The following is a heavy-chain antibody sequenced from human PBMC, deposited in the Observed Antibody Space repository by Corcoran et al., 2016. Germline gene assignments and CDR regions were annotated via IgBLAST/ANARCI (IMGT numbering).Heavy chain of an antibody. CDR1: GFTFSSYG. CDR3: AKDRGRYLDYYGMDV. V-gene: IGHV3-30*18. J-gene: IGHJ6*02. D-gene: IGHD3-10*01. CDR2: ISYDGSNK. Sequence: QVQLVESGGGVVQPGRCLRLSCAASGFTFSSYGMHWVRQAPGKGLEWVAVISYDGSNKYYADSVKGRFTISRDNSKNTLYLQMNSLRAEDTAVYYCAKDRGRYLDYYGMDVWGQGTTVTVSS.